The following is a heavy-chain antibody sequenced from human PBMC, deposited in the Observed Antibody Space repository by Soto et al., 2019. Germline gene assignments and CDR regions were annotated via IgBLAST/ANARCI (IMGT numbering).Heavy chain of an antibody. D-gene: IGHD2-15*01. Sequence: SETLSLTCSVSGGSISSNSYSWGWIRQPPGKGLEWIGTLYSSRDTYYNPSLKSRVTISADTSQKQFSLDLTSVTATDTAVYFCARHPGYCSGGSCNGQYTLDVWGQGTTVTVSS. V-gene: IGHV4-39*01. CDR2: LYSSRDT. CDR1: GGSISSNSYS. CDR3: ARHPGYCSGGSCNGQYTLDV. J-gene: IGHJ6*02.